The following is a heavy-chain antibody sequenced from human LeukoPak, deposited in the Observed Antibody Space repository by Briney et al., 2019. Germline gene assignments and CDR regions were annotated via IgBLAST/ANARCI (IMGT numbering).Heavy chain of an antibody. D-gene: IGHD3-22*01. CDR1: GYTFTSYD. V-gene: IGHV1-8*01. CDR3: ARASGYYYPFDY. Sequence: ASVKVSCKASGYTFTSYDINWVRPATGQGLEWMGWMNPNSGNTGYAQKFKGRVTMTRNTSISTAYMELSSLRSKDTAVYYCARASGYYYPFDYWGQGTLVTVSS. CDR2: MNPNSGNT. J-gene: IGHJ4*02.